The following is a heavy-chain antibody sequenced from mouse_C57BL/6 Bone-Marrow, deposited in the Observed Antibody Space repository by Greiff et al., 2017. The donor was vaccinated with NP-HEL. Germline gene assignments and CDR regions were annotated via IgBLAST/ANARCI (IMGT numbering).Heavy chain of an antibody. CDR2: INPSTGGT. V-gene: IGHV1-42*01. Sequence: VQLQQSGPELVKPGASVKISCKASGYSFTGYYMNWVKQSPEKSLEWIGEINPSTGGTTYNQKFKAKATLTVDKSSSTAYMQLKSLTSEDSAVYYCARVRGVMDYWGQGTSVTVSP. CDR3: ARVRGVMDY. J-gene: IGHJ4*01. CDR1: GYSFTGYY. D-gene: IGHD3-1*01.